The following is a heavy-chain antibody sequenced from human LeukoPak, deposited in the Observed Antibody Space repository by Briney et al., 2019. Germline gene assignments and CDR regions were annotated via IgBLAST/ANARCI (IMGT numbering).Heavy chain of an antibody. CDR3: ARDGSGSYYNWFDP. Sequence: SVKVSCKASGGTFSSYAISWVRQAPGQGLEWMGGIIPIFGTANYAQRFQGRVTITTDESTSTAYMELSSLRSEDTAVYYCARDGSGSYYNWFDPWGQGTLVTVSS. CDR1: GGTFSSYA. V-gene: IGHV1-69*05. D-gene: IGHD3-10*01. J-gene: IGHJ5*02. CDR2: IIPIFGTA.